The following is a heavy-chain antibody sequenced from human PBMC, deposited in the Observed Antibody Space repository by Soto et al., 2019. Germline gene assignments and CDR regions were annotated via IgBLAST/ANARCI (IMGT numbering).Heavy chain of an antibody. J-gene: IGHJ4*02. CDR1: GGTFSSYA. CDR3: ARGSYYYDSSGYYRMCY. V-gene: IGHV1-69*01. Sequence: QVQLVQSGAEVKKPGSSVKVSCKASGGTFSSYAISWVRRAPGQGLEWMGGIIPIFGTANYAQKFQGRVTITADESTSTAYMELSSLRSEDTAVYYCARGSYYYDSSGYYRMCYWGQGTLVTVSS. D-gene: IGHD3-22*01. CDR2: IIPIFGTA.